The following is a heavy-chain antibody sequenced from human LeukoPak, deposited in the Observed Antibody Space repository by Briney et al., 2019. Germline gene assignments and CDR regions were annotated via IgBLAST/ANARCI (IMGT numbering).Heavy chain of an antibody. CDR3: AVDLTHGVPDYFDY. V-gene: IGHV3-30-3*01. Sequence: SGGSLRLSCAASGFTFSSYAMHWVRQAPGKGLEWVAVISYDGSNKYYADSVKGRFTISRDNSKNTLYLQMDSLRADDSAIYYCAVDLTHGVPDYFDYWGQGTRVTVSS. J-gene: IGHJ4*02. CDR1: GFTFSSYA. CDR2: ISYDGSNK. D-gene: IGHD2-8*01.